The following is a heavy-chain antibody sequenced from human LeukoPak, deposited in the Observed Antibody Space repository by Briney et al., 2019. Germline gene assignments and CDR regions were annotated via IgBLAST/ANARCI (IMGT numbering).Heavy chain of an antibody. CDR3: ARVELYASGWYGSIDY. J-gene: IGHJ4*02. D-gene: IGHD6-19*01. CDR1: GFTFSSYG. Sequence: SGGSLRLSCAASGFTFSSYGMHWVRQAPGKGLEWVAVISYDGTNKYYADSVNGRFTISRDNSKNTLYLQMDSLRTEDTAVYYCARVELYASGWYGSIDYWGRGTLVAVSS. CDR2: ISYDGTNK. V-gene: IGHV3-30*03.